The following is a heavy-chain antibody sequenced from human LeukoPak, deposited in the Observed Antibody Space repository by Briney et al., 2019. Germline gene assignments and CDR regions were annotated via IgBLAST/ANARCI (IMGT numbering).Heavy chain of an antibody. Sequence: GGSLRLSCAASGFTFSSYAMHWVRQAPGKGLEWVAVISYDGSNKYYADSVKGRFTISRDDSKNTLYLQMNSLRAEDTAVYYCAKDPITRDYSDYWGQGTLVTVSS. J-gene: IGHJ4*02. CDR2: ISYDGSNK. V-gene: IGHV3-30*04. CDR1: GFTFSSYA. D-gene: IGHD3-10*01. CDR3: AKDPITRDYSDY.